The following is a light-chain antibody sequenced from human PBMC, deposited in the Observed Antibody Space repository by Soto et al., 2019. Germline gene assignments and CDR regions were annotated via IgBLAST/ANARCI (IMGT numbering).Light chain of an antibody. CDR1: QSVSSN. J-gene: IGKJ5*01. Sequence: IVMSQSPAALSVTQGDRVTLSCRASQSVSSNLAWYQQKPGQAPRLLIYGASTRATGIPARFSGSGSGTEFTLTIISLQSADFAVYYCQQYNDWPPITFGQGTRLAI. CDR2: GAS. CDR3: QQYNDWPPIT. V-gene: IGKV3-15*01.